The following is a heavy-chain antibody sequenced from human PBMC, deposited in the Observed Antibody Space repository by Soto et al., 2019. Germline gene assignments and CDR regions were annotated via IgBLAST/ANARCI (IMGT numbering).Heavy chain of an antibody. V-gene: IGHV4-61*01. CDR2: IYYSGST. CDR1: GGSVSSGSYY. CDR3: ARVRVVSDYYGMDV. J-gene: IGHJ6*02. Sequence: QVQLQESGPGLVKPSETLSLTCTVSGGSVSSGSYYWSWIRQPPGKGLEWIGYIYYSGSTNYNPSLKSRVTLSVDTSKNQFSLKLSSVTAADTAVYYCARVRVVSDYYGMDVWGQGTTVTVSS. D-gene: IGHD2-2*01.